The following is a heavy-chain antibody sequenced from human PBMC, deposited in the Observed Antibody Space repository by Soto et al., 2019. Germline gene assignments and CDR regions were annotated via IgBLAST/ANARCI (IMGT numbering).Heavy chain of an antibody. CDR2: IYYSGST. V-gene: IGHV4-39*01. D-gene: IGHD6-6*01. Sequence: SSETLSLTCTVSGGSISSSSYYWGWIRQPPGKGLEWIGSIYYSGSTYYNPSLKSRVTISVDTSKNQFSLKLSSVTAADTAVYYCARGHDSSSLNLLDLDSWGQGTLVTVYS. CDR1: GGSISSSSYY. J-gene: IGHJ4*02. CDR3: ARGHDSSSLNLLDLDS.